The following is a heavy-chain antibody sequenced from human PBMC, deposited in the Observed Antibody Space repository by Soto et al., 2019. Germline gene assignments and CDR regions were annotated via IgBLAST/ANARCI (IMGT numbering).Heavy chain of an antibody. Sequence: SETLSLTCTVSGYSISSGYYWGWIRQPPGKGLEWVGSIYHSGIIYYNPSLKSRVTISVDTSKNQFSLELTSVTAADTAVYYCARDYDYFHDRSNLYYRPFDAWGQGALVTVSS. J-gene: IGHJ4*02. V-gene: IGHV4-38-2*02. CDR1: GYSISSGYY. CDR3: ARDYDYFHDRSNLYYRPFDA. D-gene: IGHD3-3*01. CDR2: IYHSGII.